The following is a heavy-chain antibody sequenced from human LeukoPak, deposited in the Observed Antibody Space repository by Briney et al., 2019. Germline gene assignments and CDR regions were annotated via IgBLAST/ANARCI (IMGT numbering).Heavy chain of an antibody. Sequence: GGSLRLSCAASGFTFSSYSMNWVRQAPGKGLEWVPSISSSSSYIYYAYSVKGRFTISRDNAKNSLYLQMNSLRAEDTAVYYCARTLFCSSTSCDKGDFDYWGQGTLVTVSS. J-gene: IGHJ4*02. CDR3: ARTLFCSSTSCDKGDFDY. D-gene: IGHD2-2*02. V-gene: IGHV3-21*01. CDR1: GFTFSSYS. CDR2: ISSSSSYI.